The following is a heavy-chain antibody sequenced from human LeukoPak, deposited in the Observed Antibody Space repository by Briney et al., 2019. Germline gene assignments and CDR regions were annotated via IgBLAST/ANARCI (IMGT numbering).Heavy chain of an antibody. CDR1: GGSISSGDYY. J-gene: IGHJ4*02. D-gene: IGHD3-10*01. Sequence: SETLSLTCTVSGGSISSGDYYWSWIRQPPGKGLEWIGYIYYSGSTYYNPSLKSRVTISVDTSKNQFSLKLSSVTAADTAVYYCARTQTYYGSGSYNFDYWGQGTLVTVSS. CDR2: IYYSGST. CDR3: ARTQTYYGSGSYNFDY. V-gene: IGHV4-30-4*08.